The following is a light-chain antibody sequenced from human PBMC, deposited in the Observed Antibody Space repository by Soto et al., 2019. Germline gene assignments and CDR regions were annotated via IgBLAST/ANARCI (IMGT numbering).Light chain of an antibody. CDR3: QQYNNWPPWT. V-gene: IGKV3-15*01. CDR1: QSVTTN. Sequence: EVVMTQSPATLSVSPGERATLSCRASQSVTTNMAWYQQKPGQAPRLPIYGASTRATGIPARFSGSGSGTDFTLTISSLQSEDFAVYYCQQYNNWPPWTFGQGTKVDIK. CDR2: GAS. J-gene: IGKJ1*01.